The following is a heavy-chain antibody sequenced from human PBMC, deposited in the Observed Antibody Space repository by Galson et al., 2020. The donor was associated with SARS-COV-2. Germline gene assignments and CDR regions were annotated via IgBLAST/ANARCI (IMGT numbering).Heavy chain of an antibody. CDR1: GFPFNTYW. Sequence: TGGSLRLSCAASGFPFNTYWMSWVRQAPGKGLEWVANVQQDGHKKHYVDSVKGRFTISRDNAKNSLYLQMNSLRTEDTAVYYCAADTYRGVFADWGQGALVTVSS. J-gene: IGHJ4*02. CDR2: VQQDGHKK. CDR3: AADTYRGVFAD. D-gene: IGHD1-1*01. V-gene: IGHV3-7*05.